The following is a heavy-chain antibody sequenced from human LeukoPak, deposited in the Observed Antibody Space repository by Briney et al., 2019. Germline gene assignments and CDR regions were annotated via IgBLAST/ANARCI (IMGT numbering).Heavy chain of an antibody. CDR3: ARRGSSSSLDFDY. Sequence: GGSLRLSCAASGFTFSSYSMNWVRQAPGKGLEWVSYISSSSSTIYYADSVKGRFTISRDNAKNSLYLQMNSLRAEDTAVYYRARRGSSSSLDFDYWGQGTLVTVSS. V-gene: IGHV3-48*01. CDR2: ISSSSSTI. J-gene: IGHJ4*02. CDR1: GFTFSSYS. D-gene: IGHD6-6*01.